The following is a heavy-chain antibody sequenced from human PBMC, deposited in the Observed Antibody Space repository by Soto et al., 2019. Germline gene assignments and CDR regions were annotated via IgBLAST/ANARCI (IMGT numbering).Heavy chain of an antibody. Sequence: QVQLQESGPGLVKPSETLSLTCTVSGGSISSYYWSWIRQPPGKGLQWIGYIYYSGSTSYNPSLQSRVSISVDTSKYQFSLRLSSVTAADTAVYYCASKLQGNGYDYYMDVWGKGTTVTVSS. CDR1: GGSISSYY. CDR3: ASKLQGNGYDYYMDV. J-gene: IGHJ6*03. V-gene: IGHV4-59*08. D-gene: IGHD2-8*01. CDR2: IYYSGST.